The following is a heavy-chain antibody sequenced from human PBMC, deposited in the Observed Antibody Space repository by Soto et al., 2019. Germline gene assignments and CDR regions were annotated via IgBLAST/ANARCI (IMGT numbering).Heavy chain of an antibody. J-gene: IGHJ6*03. CDR3: ARDRGVAPPVAGNTHYYYYMDV. CDR1: GYSFTNYG. CDR2: ISAFNGNT. Sequence: QDQLLQSGAEVKKPGASVTVSCKASGYSFTNYGITWVRQAPGQGPEWMGWISAFNGNTHYAQKLQGRVTMTTEASTSTAYMQLRSLRSDDTAVYYCARDRGVAPPVAGNTHYYYYMDVWGKGTTVTVSS. D-gene: IGHD6-19*01. V-gene: IGHV1-18*01.